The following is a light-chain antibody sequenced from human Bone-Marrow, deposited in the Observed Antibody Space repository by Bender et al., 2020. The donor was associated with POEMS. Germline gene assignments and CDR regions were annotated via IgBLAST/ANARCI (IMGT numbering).Light chain of an antibody. CDR2: DVS. Sequence: QSALTQPASVSGSPGQSITISCTGTRSDIGSRDYVSWYHQLPDTAPKLILYDVSNRPSGVSDRFSGSKSGTTASLTISGLQAENEAEYICSSFTGRSTDVVCGGGTKVTVL. CDR1: RSDIGSRDY. V-gene: IGLV2-14*03. J-gene: IGLJ2*01. CDR3: SSFTGRSTDVV.